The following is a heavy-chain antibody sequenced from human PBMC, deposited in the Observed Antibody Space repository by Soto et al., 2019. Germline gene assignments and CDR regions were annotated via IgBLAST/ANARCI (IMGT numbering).Heavy chain of an antibody. CDR3: AKVYGDYYHAFPM. CDR2: IISTGGTT. Sequence: EEQLLESGGGLVQPGGSLRLSCAASGFTFSRYAMTWVRQAAGQGLEWVSTIISTGGTTYYADSVKGQFTISRDNSKNTLYLQMNSLRAEDTAVYYCAKVYGDYYHAFPMWGQGTMVTVSS. J-gene: IGHJ3*02. V-gene: IGHV3-23*01. D-gene: IGHD4-17*01. CDR1: GFTFSRYA.